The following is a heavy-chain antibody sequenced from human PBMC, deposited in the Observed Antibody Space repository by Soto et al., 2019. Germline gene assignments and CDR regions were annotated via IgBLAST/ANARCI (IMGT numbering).Heavy chain of an antibody. Sequence: PXGTLSLPCTVSGGSFSSYYWSWIRQPAGKGLEWIGRIYTSGSTNYNPSLKSRVTMSVDTSKNQFSLKLSSVTAADTAVYYCARNGDYYGSGSYLYYYYYGMDVWGQGTTVTVSS. D-gene: IGHD3-10*01. J-gene: IGHJ6*02. CDR2: IYTSGST. CDR1: GGSFSSYY. V-gene: IGHV4-4*07. CDR3: ARNGDYYGSGSYLYYYYYGMDV.